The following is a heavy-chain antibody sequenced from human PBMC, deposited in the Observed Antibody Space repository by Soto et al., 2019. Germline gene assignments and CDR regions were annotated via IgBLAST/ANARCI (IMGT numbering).Heavy chain of an antibody. D-gene: IGHD6-13*01. CDR2: IYYDGSNE. CDR1: GFTFSSYG. V-gene: IGHV3-33*01. J-gene: IGHJ4*02. CDR3: ARDYSSTSYGFDS. Sequence: QVQLVESGGVVVQPGRSLRLSCAASGFTFSSYGMHWVRQAPGKGLEWVAVIYYDGSNEYYAGSVKGRFTISRDNSKNTLYLQMNSLRAEDTAVYYCARDYSSTSYGFDSWGQGTLVTVSS.